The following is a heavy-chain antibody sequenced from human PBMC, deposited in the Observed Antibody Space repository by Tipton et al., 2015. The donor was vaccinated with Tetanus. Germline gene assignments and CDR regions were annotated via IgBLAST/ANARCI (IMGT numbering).Heavy chain of an antibody. D-gene: IGHD3-3*01. J-gene: IGHJ4*02. V-gene: IGHV4-59*01. CDR1: GDSITSFY. CDR2: IFYGGTT. Sequence: TLSLTCTVSGDSITSFYWSWTRQPPGKGLEWIGYIFYGGTTNYNPSLKSRVTISLDTSKNQFSLQLSSVTAADTAVYYCARANYDFPKKGPFDSWGQGTLVIVSS. CDR3: ARANYDFPKKGPFDS.